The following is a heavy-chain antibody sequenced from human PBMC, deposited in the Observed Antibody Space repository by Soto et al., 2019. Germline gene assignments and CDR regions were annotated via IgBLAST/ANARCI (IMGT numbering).Heavy chain of an antibody. D-gene: IGHD1-26*01. CDR1: GLSLRDYG. Sequence: ASGLSLRDYGMHWVRQAPGKGLEYVAAVSDDGSEQYYADAVRGRFTISRDNSKNTVYLQLDSLTTGDTAVYYCARDPTGGYFDHDCWGPGALVNASS. CDR2: VSDDGSEQ. J-gene: IGHJ4*02. CDR3: ARDPTGGYFDHDC. V-gene: IGHV3-30*05.